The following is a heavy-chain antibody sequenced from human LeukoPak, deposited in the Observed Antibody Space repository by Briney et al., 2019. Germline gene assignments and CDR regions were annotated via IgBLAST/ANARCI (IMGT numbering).Heavy chain of an antibody. CDR2: ISYDGSNK. Sequence: PGGSLRLSCVVSGFTVTGYSMHWVRQAPGKGLEWVAVISYDGSNKYYADSVKGRFTISRDNSKNTLYLQMNSLRAEDTAVYYCAKDAHPLAAAGTDYWGQGTLVTVSS. CDR1: GFTVTGYS. J-gene: IGHJ4*02. D-gene: IGHD6-13*01. V-gene: IGHV3-30*04. CDR3: AKDAHPLAAAGTDY.